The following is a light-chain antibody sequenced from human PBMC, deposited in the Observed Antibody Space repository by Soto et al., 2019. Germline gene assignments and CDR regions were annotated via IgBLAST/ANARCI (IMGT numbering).Light chain of an antibody. V-gene: IGKV2D-29*02. CDR3: MQSMQLPYT. CDR2: EVT. Sequence: DIVMTQTPLSLSVTPGQPASISCKSSQSLLHSDGKTYLYWYLQKQGQSPQLLIYEVTIRFSGVPDRVSGGGSGTDFTLKISRVQAADVGLYYCMQSMQLPYTFSQGTRLE. J-gene: IGKJ5*01. CDR1: QSLLHSDGKTY.